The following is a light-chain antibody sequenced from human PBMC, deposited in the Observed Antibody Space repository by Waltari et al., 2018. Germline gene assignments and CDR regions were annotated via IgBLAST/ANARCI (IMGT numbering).Light chain of an antibody. CDR1: QSFSEKY. Sequence: EIVLTQSPVTLSLSPGERATLSCRASQSFSEKYLYWYQQKPGQAPRLLIYGGSTRASGTPDRFSGSGSETDFTLTISSLQPEDFAVYYCQQDYNLPWTFGQGTKVEIK. CDR3: QQDYNLPWT. CDR2: GGS. V-gene: IGKV3D-7*01. J-gene: IGKJ1*01.